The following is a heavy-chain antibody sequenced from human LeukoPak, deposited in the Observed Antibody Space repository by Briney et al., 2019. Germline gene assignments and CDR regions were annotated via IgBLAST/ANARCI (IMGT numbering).Heavy chain of an antibody. CDR3: ARGYCSSTSCHRGYYGMDV. Sequence: ASVKVSCKASGGTFSSHAISWVRQAPGQGLEWMGGIIPIFGTANYAQKFQGRVTITADKSTSTAYMELSSLRSEDTAVYYCARGYCSSTSCHRGYYGMDVWGKGTAVTVSS. J-gene: IGHJ6*04. CDR2: IIPIFGTA. D-gene: IGHD2-2*01. V-gene: IGHV1-69*06. CDR1: GGTFSSHA.